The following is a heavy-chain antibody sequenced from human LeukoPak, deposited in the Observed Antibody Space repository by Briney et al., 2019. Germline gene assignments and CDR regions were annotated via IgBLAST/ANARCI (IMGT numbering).Heavy chain of an antibody. CDR2: IYSGGST. Sequence: GGSLRLSCAASGFTVSSNYMSWVRQAPGKGLEWVSVIYSGGSTYYADSVKGRFTISSHNSKNTLYLQMNSLRAEDTAVYYCATSTMIVVTDYYYYGMDVWGQGTTVTVSS. J-gene: IGHJ6*02. CDR3: ATSTMIVVTDYYYYGMDV. D-gene: IGHD3-22*01. V-gene: IGHV3-53*04. CDR1: GFTVSSNY.